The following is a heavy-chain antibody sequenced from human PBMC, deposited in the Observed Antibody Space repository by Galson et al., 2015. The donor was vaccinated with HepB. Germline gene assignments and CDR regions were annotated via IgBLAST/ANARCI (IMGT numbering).Heavy chain of an antibody. V-gene: IGHV3-73*01. CDR3: TRHTKGIAAAG. CDR2: IRSKANSYAT. CDR1: GFTFSGSA. D-gene: IGHD6-13*01. Sequence: SLRLSCAASGFTFSGSAMHWVRQASGKGLEWVGRIRSKANSYATAYAASVKGRFTISRDDSKNTAYLQMNSLKTEDTAVYYCTRHTKGIAAAGWGQGTLVTVSS. J-gene: IGHJ4*02.